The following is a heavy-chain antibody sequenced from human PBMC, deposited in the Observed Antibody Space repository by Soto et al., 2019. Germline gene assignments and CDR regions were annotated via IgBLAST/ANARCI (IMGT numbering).Heavy chain of an antibody. J-gene: IGHJ5*02. CDR2: IYYSGST. CDR3: ASHGYCSSTSCNELDP. V-gene: IGHV4-59*08. CDR1: GGSISSYY. D-gene: IGHD2-2*03. Sequence: PSETLSLTCTVSGGSISSYYWSWIRQPPGKGLEWIGYIYYSGSTNYNPSLKSRVTISVDTSKNQFSLKLSSVTAADTAVYYCASHGYCSSTSCNELDPWGQGTLVTVSS.